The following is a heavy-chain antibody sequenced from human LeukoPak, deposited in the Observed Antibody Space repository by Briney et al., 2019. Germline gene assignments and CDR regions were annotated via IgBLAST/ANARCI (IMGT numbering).Heavy chain of an antibody. V-gene: IGHV1-2*02. Sequence: ASVKVSCKASGYTFTGYYMHWVRQAPGQGLEWMGWNNPNSGGTNYAQKFQGRVTMTRDTSISTAYMELSRLRSDDTAVYYCARGVATTNLPQYYYYMDVWGKGTTVTVSS. D-gene: IGHD5-12*01. CDR2: NNPNSGGT. CDR3: ARGVATTNLPQYYYYMDV. J-gene: IGHJ6*03. CDR1: GYTFTGYY.